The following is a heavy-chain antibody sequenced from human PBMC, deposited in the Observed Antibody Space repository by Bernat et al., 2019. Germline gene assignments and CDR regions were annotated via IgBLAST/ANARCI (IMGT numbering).Heavy chain of an antibody. D-gene: IGHD2-15*01. CDR3: ARDKGRRYSHFLGWFDP. CDR2: ISAYNGNT. V-gene: IGHV1-18*04. CDR1: GYTFTSYG. Sequence: QVQLVQSGAEVKKPGASMKVSCKASGYTFTSYGISWVRQAPGQGLEWMGWISAYNGNTNYAQKLQGRVTMTTDTSTSTAYMELRSLRSDDTAVYYCARDKGRRYSHFLGWFDPWGQGTLVTVSS. J-gene: IGHJ5*02.